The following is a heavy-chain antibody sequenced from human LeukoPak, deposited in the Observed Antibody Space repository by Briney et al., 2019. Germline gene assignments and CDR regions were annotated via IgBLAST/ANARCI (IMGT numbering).Heavy chain of an antibody. CDR1: GGSINRYY. CDR3: ARHGPYCTNGVCYPALFDY. Sequence: SETLSLTCTVSGGSINRYYWSWIRQPPGKGLEWIGYIYYSGSTNYNPSLKSRVTISVDTSKNQFSLNLSSVTAADTAVYYCARHGPYCTNGVCYPALFDYWGQGTLVTVSS. J-gene: IGHJ4*02. D-gene: IGHD2-8*01. CDR2: IYYSGST. V-gene: IGHV4-59*08.